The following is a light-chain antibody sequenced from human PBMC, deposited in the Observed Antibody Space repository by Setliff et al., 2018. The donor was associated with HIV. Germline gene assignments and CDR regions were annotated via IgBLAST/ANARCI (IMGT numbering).Light chain of an antibody. CDR1: SSDVGGYNY. CDR3: SSYTSSSLYV. V-gene: IGLV2-14*01. Sequence: QSALTQPASVSGSPGQSITISCTGTSSDVGGYNYVYWYQQHPGNAPKLMIFEVSNRPSGVSNRFSGSKSGNTASLTISGLQAEDEADYYCSSYTSSSLYVFGTGTKVTVL. J-gene: IGLJ1*01. CDR2: EVS.